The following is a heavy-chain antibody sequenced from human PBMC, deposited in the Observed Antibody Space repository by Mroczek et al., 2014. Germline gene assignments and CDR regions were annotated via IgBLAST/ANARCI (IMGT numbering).Heavy chain of an antibody. J-gene: IGHJ4*02. CDR1: GFTFSSYG. V-gene: IGHV3-30*18. D-gene: IGHD3-22*01. CDR2: ISYDGSNK. CDR3: AKGTYYYDGADRAMALIDY. Sequence: ESGGGVVQPGRSLRLSCAASGFTFSSYGMHWVRQAPGKGLEWVAVISYDGSNKYYADSVKGRFTISRDNSKNTLYLQMNSLRAEDTAVYYCAKGTYYYDGADRAMALIDYWGQGTLVTVSS.